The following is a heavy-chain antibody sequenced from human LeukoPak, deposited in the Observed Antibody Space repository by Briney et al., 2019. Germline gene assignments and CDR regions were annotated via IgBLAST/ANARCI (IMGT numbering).Heavy chain of an antibody. Sequence: KVSETLSLTCTVSGGSISSSSYYWGWIRQPPGKGLEWIGSIYYSGSTYYNPSLKSRVTISVDTSKNQFSLKLSSVTAADTAVYYCARDGEYKWGTYYFDYWGQGTLVTVSS. J-gene: IGHJ4*02. V-gene: IGHV4-39*07. D-gene: IGHD1-20*01. CDR3: ARDGEYKWGTYYFDY. CDR2: IYYSGST. CDR1: GGSISSSSYY.